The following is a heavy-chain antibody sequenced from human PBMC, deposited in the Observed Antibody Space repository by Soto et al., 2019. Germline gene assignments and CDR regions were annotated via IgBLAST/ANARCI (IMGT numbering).Heavy chain of an antibody. Sequence: VQSGGEVKKPGASVRVSCKASGYAFSFGFSWVRQAPGQGLEWMGWISASDGSSNSAQKFRGRISMTTDTSTNTAYMELLSLTSDDMAVYFCATYYFGSGSYYRFDNWGQGTLVTVSS. CDR2: ISASDGSS. D-gene: IGHD3-10*01. CDR1: GYAFSFG. J-gene: IGHJ4*02. V-gene: IGHV1-18*03. CDR3: ATYYFGSGSYYRFDN.